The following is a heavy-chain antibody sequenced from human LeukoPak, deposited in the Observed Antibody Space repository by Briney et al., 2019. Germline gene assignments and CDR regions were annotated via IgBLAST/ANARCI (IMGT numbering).Heavy chain of an antibody. CDR2: IYYSGST. CDR1: GGSISSYY. Sequence: SETLSLTCTVSGGSISSYYWSWIRQPPGKGLEWIGYIYYSGSTNYNPSLKSRVTISVGTSKSQFSLKLSSVTAAGTAVYYCARRDSSGYYQSFDYWGQGTLVTVSS. J-gene: IGHJ4*02. CDR3: ARRDSSGYYQSFDY. V-gene: IGHV4-59*08. D-gene: IGHD3-22*01.